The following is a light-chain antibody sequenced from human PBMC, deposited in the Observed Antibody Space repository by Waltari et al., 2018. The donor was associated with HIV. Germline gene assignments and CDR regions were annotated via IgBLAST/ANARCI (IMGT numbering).Light chain of an antibody. CDR1: QNVNNY. V-gene: IGKV3-15*01. CDR3: HQYHNWPPFT. J-gene: IGKJ2*01. Sequence: EVVLTQSPATLSVSPGERATLSCWARQNVNNYLAWYQQKPGQAPRLLIYDASTRATGGPARFSGSGSGTEFTLTITSLQSEDFAVYYCHQYHNWPPFTFGQGTKLEI. CDR2: DAS.